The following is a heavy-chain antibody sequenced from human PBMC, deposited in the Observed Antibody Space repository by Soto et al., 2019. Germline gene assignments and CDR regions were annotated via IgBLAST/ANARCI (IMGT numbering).Heavy chain of an antibody. CDR1: GFTLSMSA. D-gene: IGHD3-16*02. V-gene: IGHV3-23*01. CDR3: AKDRGIIVKAGDAFDV. CDR2: ISDSGDRT. J-gene: IGHJ3*01. Sequence: GGSLRLSCASSGFTLSMSAVNWVRQAPGKGLEWVSYISDSGDRTYYADSVKGRFTIPRDRSKNTVSLQMDSLRAEDTAVYYCAKDRGIIVKAGDAFDVWGQGTKVTVSS.